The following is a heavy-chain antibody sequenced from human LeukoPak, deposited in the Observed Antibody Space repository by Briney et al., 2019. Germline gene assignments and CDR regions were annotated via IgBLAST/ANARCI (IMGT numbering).Heavy chain of an antibody. Sequence: GASVKVSCKASGYTFTSYGISWVRQAPGQGLEWMGWISAYNGNTNYAQKLQGRVTMTTDTSTSTAYMELRSLRSDDTAVYYCARDHRDSSGYYYPLEFGVDYWGQGTLVTVSS. CDR3: ARDHRDSSGYYYPLEFGVDY. CDR2: ISAYNGNT. CDR1: GYTFTSYG. V-gene: IGHV1-18*01. J-gene: IGHJ4*02. D-gene: IGHD3-22*01.